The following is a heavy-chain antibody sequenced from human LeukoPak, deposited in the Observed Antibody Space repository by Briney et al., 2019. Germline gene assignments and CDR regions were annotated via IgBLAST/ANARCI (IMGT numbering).Heavy chain of an antibody. Sequence: PSETLSLTCTVSGGSISSGGYYWSWIRQHPGKGLEWIGYIYYSGSTYYNPSLKSRVTISVDTSKNQFSLKLSSVTAADTAAYYCARAQGWSLLRSFDYWGQGTLVTVSS. CDR1: GGSISSGGYY. CDR3: ARAQGWSLLRSFDY. D-gene: IGHD3-22*01. CDR2: IYYSGST. V-gene: IGHV4-31*03. J-gene: IGHJ4*02.